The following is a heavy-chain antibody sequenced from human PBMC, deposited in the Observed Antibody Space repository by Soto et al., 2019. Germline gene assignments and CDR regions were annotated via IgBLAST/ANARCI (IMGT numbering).Heavy chain of an antibody. D-gene: IGHD3-22*01. CDR1: GLTFRVAG. CDR2: IKSKADGGTT. V-gene: IGHV3-15*07. J-gene: IGHJ4*01. Sequence: PGGSLRLSCAASGLTFRVAGVNWVRQAPGKGLEWVGRIKSKADGGTTDYAEPVKGRFAISRDDSNNMVYLQMNSLKIEDTAVYYCTTDSYSTIIIVRFDYWGHGTLVTVSS. CDR3: TTDSYSTIIIVRFDY.